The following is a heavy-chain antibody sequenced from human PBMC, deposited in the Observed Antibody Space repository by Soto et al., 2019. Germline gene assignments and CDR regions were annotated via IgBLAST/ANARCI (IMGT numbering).Heavy chain of an antibody. CDR1: GYSFTNYG. Sequence: QDQLVQSGAEVKKPGASVTVSCKASGYSFTNYGVTWVRQAPGQGLEWMGWISAFNGNTHYAQNLQGRVTMTTDASTSTAYMELRRLGSDATAVYYCARDRGVAPPVAGNTHYYYYLDVWGKGTTVTVSS. CDR3: ARDRGVAPPVAGNTHYYYYLDV. V-gene: IGHV1-18*01. J-gene: IGHJ6*03. CDR2: ISAFNGNT. D-gene: IGHD6-19*01.